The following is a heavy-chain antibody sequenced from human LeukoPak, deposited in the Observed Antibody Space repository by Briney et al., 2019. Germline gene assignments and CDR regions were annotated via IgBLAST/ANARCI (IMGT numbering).Heavy chain of an antibody. CDR2: IWFDGIKK. CDR3: ARDLEDSSPFGAFDL. Sequence: GGSLRLSCAASGFTFSSYGMHWVRQAPGKGLEWVAAIWFDGIKKYYGDSVKGRFTISRDNSKNTLYLQMNSLRAEDTAVYYCARDLEDSSPFGAFDLWGQGTMVTVSS. J-gene: IGHJ3*01. CDR1: GFTFSSYG. V-gene: IGHV3-33*01. D-gene: IGHD3-22*01.